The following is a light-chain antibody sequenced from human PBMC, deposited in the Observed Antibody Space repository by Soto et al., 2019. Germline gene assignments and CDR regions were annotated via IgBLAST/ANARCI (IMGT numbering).Light chain of an antibody. CDR3: ATWDDSLRAEI. Sequence: QSVLTQPPSISAAPGQKVAISCSGSSSNIGNNYVSWYQQLPGTAPKLLIYDIDKRPSGIPDRFSGSKSGTSATLAITGLQTGDEAAYYCATWDDSLRAEIFGGGTKLTVL. CDR2: DID. V-gene: IGLV1-51*01. J-gene: IGLJ2*01. CDR1: SSNIGNNY.